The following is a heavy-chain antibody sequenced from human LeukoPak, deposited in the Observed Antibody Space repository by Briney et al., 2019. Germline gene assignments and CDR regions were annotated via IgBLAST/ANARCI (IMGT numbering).Heavy chain of an antibody. CDR3: AREGNSNYPYYYYYMDV. CDR1: GFTFSSYA. Sequence: GGSLRLSCAASGFTFSSYAMHWVRQAPGKGLEWVSVIYSGGSTYYADSVKGRFTISRDNSKNTLYLQMNSLRAEDTAVYYCAREGNSNYPYYYYYMDVWGKGTTVTVSS. J-gene: IGHJ6*03. CDR2: IYSGGST. V-gene: IGHV3-53*01. D-gene: IGHD4-11*01.